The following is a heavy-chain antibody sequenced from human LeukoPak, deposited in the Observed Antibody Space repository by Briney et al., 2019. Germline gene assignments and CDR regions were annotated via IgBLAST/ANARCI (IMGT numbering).Heavy chain of an antibody. Sequence: GGSLRLSCAASGLTFRNYGMYWVRQAPGKGLEWVALIWYDGSNKYYADSVKGRFTISRDNSKNTLYLQMNSLRAEDTAVYYCARDPGSYGYDWHFDYWGQGTLVTVSS. J-gene: IGHJ4*02. V-gene: IGHV3-30*02. D-gene: IGHD5-18*01. CDR1: GLTFRNYG. CDR2: IWYDGSNK. CDR3: ARDPGSYGYDWHFDY.